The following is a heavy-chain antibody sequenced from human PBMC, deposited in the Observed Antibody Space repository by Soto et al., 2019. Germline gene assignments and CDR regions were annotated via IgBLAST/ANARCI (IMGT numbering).Heavy chain of an antibody. D-gene: IGHD3-22*01. Sequence: LRLSCAASGFTFSSYEMNWVRQAPGKGLEWVSYISSSGSTIYYADSVKGRFTISRDNAKNSLYLQMNSLRAEDTAVYYCARSPSRYYYDSSGYLGAFDIWGQGTMVTVSS. J-gene: IGHJ3*02. CDR2: ISSSGSTI. V-gene: IGHV3-48*03. CDR1: GFTFSSYE. CDR3: ARSPSRYYYDSSGYLGAFDI.